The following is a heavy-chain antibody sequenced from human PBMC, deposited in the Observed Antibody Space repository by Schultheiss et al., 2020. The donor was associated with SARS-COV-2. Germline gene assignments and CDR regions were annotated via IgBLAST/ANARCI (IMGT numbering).Heavy chain of an antibody. V-gene: IGHV3-30-3*01. D-gene: IGHD1-1*01. CDR1: GFTFSSYA. CDR2: ISYDGSNK. CDR3: VRETTGIVRSRYYSYMDV. Sequence: GGSLRLSCAASGFTFSSYAMHWVRQAPGKGLEWVAVISYDGSNKYYADSVKGRFTISRDNAKNTVYLQMNSLRAEDTAVYYCVRETTGIVRSRYYSYMDVWGKGTTVTVAS. J-gene: IGHJ6*03.